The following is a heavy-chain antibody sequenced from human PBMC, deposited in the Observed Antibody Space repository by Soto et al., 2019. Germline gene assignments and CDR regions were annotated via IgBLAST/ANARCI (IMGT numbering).Heavy chain of an antibody. D-gene: IGHD2-15*01. J-gene: IGHJ6*02. V-gene: IGHV3-48*03. CDR2: ISSSVSTI. Sequence: GALRPSSEALGVIFSSYLSNVVRQAPGKGLEWVSYISSSVSTIYYADSVKGRFTISRDNAKNSLYLQMNSLRAEDTAVYYCARDLLAHGWFSHYYYYYGMDVWGQGTTVTFSS. CDR3: ARDLLAHGWFSHYYYYYGMDV. CDR1: GVIFSSYL.